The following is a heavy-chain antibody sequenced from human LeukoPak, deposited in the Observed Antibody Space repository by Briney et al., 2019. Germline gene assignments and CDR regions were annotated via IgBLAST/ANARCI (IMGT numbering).Heavy chain of an antibody. Sequence: ASVKVSCMASGYTFTSYGISWVRQAPGQGLEWMGWISAYNGNTNYAQKLQGRVTMTTDTSTRTAYMELRSLRSDDTAVYYCAGTLSYCSSTSCYYGAFDIWGQGTMVTVSS. CDR3: AGTLSYCSSTSCYYGAFDI. CDR2: ISAYNGNT. V-gene: IGHV1-18*01. D-gene: IGHD2-2*01. CDR1: GYTFTSYG. J-gene: IGHJ3*02.